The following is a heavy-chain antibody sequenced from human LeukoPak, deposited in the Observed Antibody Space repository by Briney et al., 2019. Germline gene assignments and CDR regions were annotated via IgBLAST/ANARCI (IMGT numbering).Heavy chain of an antibody. J-gene: IGHJ4*02. V-gene: IGHV3-21*01. CDR3: TSQQHYYDSSVWAEAFDY. D-gene: IGHD3-22*01. Sequence: GGSLRLSCAASGFTFSSYSMNWVRQAPGKGLEWVSSISSSSSYIYYADSVKGRFTISRDNAKNSLYLQMNSLRAEDTAVYYCTSQQHYYDSSVWAEAFDYWGQGTLVTVSS. CDR1: GFTFSSYS. CDR2: ISSSSSYI.